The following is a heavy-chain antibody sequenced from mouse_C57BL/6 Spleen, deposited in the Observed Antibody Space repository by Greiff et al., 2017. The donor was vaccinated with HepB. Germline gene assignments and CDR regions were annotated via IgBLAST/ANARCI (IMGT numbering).Heavy chain of an antibody. CDR3: ARDEGLRRGFAY. CDR1: GYSITSGYD. V-gene: IGHV3-1*01. Sequence: VQLKESGPGMVKPSQSLSLTCTVTGYSITSGYDWHWIRHFPGNKLEWMGNISYSGSTNYNPSLKSRISITHDTSKNHFFLKLNSVTTEDTATYYCARDEGLRRGFAYWGQGTLVTVSA. D-gene: IGHD2-4*01. CDR2: ISYSGST. J-gene: IGHJ3*01.